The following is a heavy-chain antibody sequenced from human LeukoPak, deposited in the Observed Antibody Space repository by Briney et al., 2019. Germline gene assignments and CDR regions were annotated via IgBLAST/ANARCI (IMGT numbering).Heavy chain of an antibody. CDR1: GGSIGSYY. CDR3: ARGIGRIAARFTFDY. CDR2: IYYSGST. Sequence: SETLSFTCTVSGGSIGSYYWSWIRQPPGKGLEWIGYIYYSGSTNYNPSLKSRVTISVDTSKNQFSLKLNYVTPEDTAVYYCARGIGRIAARFTFDYWGQGTLVTVSS. J-gene: IGHJ4*02. D-gene: IGHD6-6*01. V-gene: IGHV4-59*08.